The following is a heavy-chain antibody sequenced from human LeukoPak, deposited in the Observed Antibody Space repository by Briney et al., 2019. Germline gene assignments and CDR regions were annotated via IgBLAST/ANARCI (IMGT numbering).Heavy chain of an antibody. CDR1: GGSISSYY. D-gene: IGHD7-27*01. Sequence: SETLSLTCTVSGGSISSYYWSWIRQPPGKGLEWIGYIYYSGSTNYNPSLKSRVTISVDTSKNQFSLKLSSVTAADTAVYYCARVTRLGNYFDYWGQGTLVTVSS. V-gene: IGHV4-59*01. CDR2: IYYSGST. CDR3: ARVTRLGNYFDY. J-gene: IGHJ4*02.